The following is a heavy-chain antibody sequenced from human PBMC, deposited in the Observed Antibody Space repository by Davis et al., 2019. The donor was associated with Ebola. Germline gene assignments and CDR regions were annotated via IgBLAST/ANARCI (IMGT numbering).Heavy chain of an antibody. CDR2: ISSSSSYI. D-gene: IGHD5-24*01. J-gene: IGHJ3*02. CDR1: GFTFSSYA. V-gene: IGHV3-21*01. CDR3: AREARYKRGAFDI. Sequence: GESLKISCAASGFTFSSYAMSWVRQAPGKGLEWVSSISSSSSYIYYADSVKGRFTISRDNAKNSLYLQMNSLRAEDTAVYYCAREARYKRGAFDIWGQGTMVTVSS.